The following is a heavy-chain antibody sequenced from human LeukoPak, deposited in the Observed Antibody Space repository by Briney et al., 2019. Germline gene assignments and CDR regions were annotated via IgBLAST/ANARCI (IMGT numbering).Heavy chain of an antibody. CDR3: ARKVRYCSGGSCYTPLFDY. CDR2: IYYSGST. J-gene: IGHJ4*02. CDR1: GGSISSYY. V-gene: IGHV4-59*01. Sequence: PSETLSLTCTVSGGSISSYYWSWIRQPPGKGLEWIGYIYYSGSTNYNPSLKGRVTISVDTSKNQFSLKLSSVTAADTAVYYCARKVRYCSGGSCYTPLFDYWGQGTLVTVSS. D-gene: IGHD2-15*01.